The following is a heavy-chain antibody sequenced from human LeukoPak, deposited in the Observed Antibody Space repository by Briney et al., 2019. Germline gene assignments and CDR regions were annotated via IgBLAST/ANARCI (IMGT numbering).Heavy chain of an antibody. Sequence: GGSLRLSCAASGFTFSSYWLHWVRQAPGKGLVWVSRINSDGSSITYADSVKGRFTISRDNAKNTLYLQMNSLRAEDTAVYYCAKEGHHGAFDIWGQGTMVTVSS. D-gene: IGHD1-14*01. CDR3: AKEGHHGAFDI. CDR2: INSDGSSI. J-gene: IGHJ3*02. CDR1: GFTFSSYW. V-gene: IGHV3-74*03.